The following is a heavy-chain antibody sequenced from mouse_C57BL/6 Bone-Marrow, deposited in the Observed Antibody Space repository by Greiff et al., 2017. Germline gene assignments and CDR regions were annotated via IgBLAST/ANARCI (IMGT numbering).Heavy chain of an antibody. CDR2: INYDGSST. J-gene: IGHJ4*01. V-gene: IGHV5-16*01. Sequence: EVKVVESEGGLVQPGSSMKLSCTASGFTFSDYYMAWVRQVPEKGLEWVANINYDGSSTYYLDSLKSRFIISRDNAKNILYLQMSSLKSEDTATYYCVRVDPRYAMDYWGQGTSVTVSS. CDR1: GFTFSDYY. D-gene: IGHD3-1*01. CDR3: VRVDPRYAMDY.